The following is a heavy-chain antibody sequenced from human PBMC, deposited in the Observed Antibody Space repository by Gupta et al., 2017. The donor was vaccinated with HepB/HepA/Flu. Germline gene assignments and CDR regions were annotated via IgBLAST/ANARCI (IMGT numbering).Heavy chain of an antibody. CDR1: GYTFSNAW. J-gene: IGHJ6*02. Sequence: EVQLVESGGALVKPGGSLRLSCAASGYTFSNAWMSWVRQAPGKGLEWVGRIKSKTDGRTTDYAAPVNGRFTISRDDSKNTLYLQMNSLKTEDTAVYYCTTRPPLHFSEWSPTYYGMDVWGQGTTVTVSS. D-gene: IGHD3-3*01. CDR3: TTRPPLHFSEWSPTYYGMDV. V-gene: IGHV3-15*02. CDR2: IKSKTDGRTT.